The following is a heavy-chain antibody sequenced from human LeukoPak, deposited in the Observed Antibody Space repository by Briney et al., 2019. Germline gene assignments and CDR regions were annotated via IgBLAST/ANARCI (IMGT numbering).Heavy chain of an antibody. CDR3: ARGSYYYDSSGYDYYMDV. CDR1: GFTFSHYW. CDR2: IHKEGSEK. Sequence: GGSLRLSCAASGFTFSHYWMRWVRQAPGKGLEWVASIHKEGSEKWYVDSVKGRVTISRDNVKNSVYLQMNSLTAGDTAVYYCARGSYYYDSSGYDYYMDVWGKGTTVTISS. J-gene: IGHJ6*03. V-gene: IGHV3-7*01. D-gene: IGHD3-22*01.